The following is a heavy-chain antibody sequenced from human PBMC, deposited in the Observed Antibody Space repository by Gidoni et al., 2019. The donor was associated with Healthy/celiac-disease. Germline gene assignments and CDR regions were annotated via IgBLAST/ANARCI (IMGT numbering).Heavy chain of an antibody. J-gene: IGHJ4*02. CDR1: GFTFSSYG. CDR3: ARDSYILYGSGSYPDELLDY. V-gene: IGHV3-33*01. CDR2: IWYDGSNK. D-gene: IGHD3-10*01. Sequence: QVQLVESGGGVVQPGRSLRLSCAASGFTFSSYGMHWVRQAPGKGLAWVAVIWYDGSNKYYADSVKGRFTISRDNSKNTLYLQMNSLRAEDTAVYYCARDSYILYGSGSYPDELLDYWGQGTLVTVSS.